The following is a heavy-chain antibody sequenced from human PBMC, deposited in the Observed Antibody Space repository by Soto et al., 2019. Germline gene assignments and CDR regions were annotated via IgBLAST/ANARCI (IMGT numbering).Heavy chain of an antibody. CDR2: INPSGGST. CDR1: GYTFTSYY. CDR3: ATMGTPATGLYYFDY. V-gene: IGHV1-46*01. Sequence: GASVKVSCKASGYTFTSYYMHWVRQAPGQGLEWMGIINPSGGSTSYAQKFQGRVTMTRDTSTSTVYMELSSLRSEDTAVYYCATMGTPATGLYYFDYWGQGTLVTVSS. D-gene: IGHD2-15*01. J-gene: IGHJ4*02.